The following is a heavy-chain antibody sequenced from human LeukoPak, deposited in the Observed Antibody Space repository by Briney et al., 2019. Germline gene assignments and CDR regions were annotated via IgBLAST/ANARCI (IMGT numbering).Heavy chain of an antibody. CDR3: ARAGWMNYYDSSGYYSSQVDAFDI. Sequence: SETLSLTCTVSGDSISTSYWRCIRERPGKGLEWIGYIFYSGGANYNPSLKSRVTISVDTSKNQFSLKLSSVTAADTAVYYCARAGWMNYYDSSGYYSSQVDAFDIWGQGTMVTVSS. J-gene: IGHJ3*02. CDR1: GDSISTSY. CDR2: IFYSGGA. V-gene: IGHV4-59*01. D-gene: IGHD3-22*01.